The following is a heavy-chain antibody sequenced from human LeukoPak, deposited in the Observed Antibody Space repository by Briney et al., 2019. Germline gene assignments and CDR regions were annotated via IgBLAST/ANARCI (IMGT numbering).Heavy chain of an antibody. D-gene: IGHD5-12*01. Sequence: SETLSLTCAVYGGSFSGYYWSWIRQPPGKGLEWIGEINHSGSTNYNPSLKSRVTISVDTSKNQFPLKLSSVTAADTAVYYCVDSGYSFDYWGQGTLVTVSS. J-gene: IGHJ4*02. CDR2: INHSGST. V-gene: IGHV4-34*01. CDR1: GGSFSGYY. CDR3: VDSGYSFDY.